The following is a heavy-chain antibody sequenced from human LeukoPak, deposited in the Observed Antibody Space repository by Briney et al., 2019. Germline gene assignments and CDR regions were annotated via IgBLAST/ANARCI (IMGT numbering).Heavy chain of an antibody. CDR3: AKDWYYYDSSGYYWDAFDI. D-gene: IGHD3-22*01. J-gene: IGHJ3*02. CDR1: GFTFSSYA. V-gene: IGHV3-23*01. Sequence: PGGSLRLSCAASGFTFSSYAMSWVRQAPGKGLEWVSTISGSGGSTYYADSVKGRFTVSRDNSKNTLYLQMNSLRAEDTAVYYCAKDWYYYDSSGYYWDAFDIWGQGTMVTVSS. CDR2: ISGSGGST.